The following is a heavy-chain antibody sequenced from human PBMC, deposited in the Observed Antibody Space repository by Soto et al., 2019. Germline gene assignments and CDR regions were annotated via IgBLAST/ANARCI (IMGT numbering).Heavy chain of an antibody. CDR2: ISAYNGNT. V-gene: IGHV1-18*04. D-gene: IGHD6-13*01. Sequence: ASVKVSCKASGYTFTSYGISWVRQAPGQGLEWMGWISAYNGNTNYAQKLQGRVTMTTDTSTSTAYMELRSLRSDDTAVYYCARGRGSSWYQAYYYYGMDVWGQGTTVTVSS. CDR1: GYTFTSYG. J-gene: IGHJ6*02. CDR3: ARGRGSSWYQAYYYYGMDV.